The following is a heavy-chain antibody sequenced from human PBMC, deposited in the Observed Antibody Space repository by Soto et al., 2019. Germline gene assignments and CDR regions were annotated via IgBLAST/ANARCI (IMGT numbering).Heavy chain of an antibody. D-gene: IGHD3-22*01. J-gene: IGHJ4*02. CDR2: INQDGSAK. CDR3: ARDPFHDSKGLFDY. CDR1: GFTFSTFW. Sequence: GSLSLSCAASGFTFSTFWMHWVRQAPGKGLEWVASINQDGSAKYHVDSVKGRFTISRGNAKNSLYLQVSSLRVEDTALYSCARDPFHDSKGLFDYWGQGTLVTVSS. V-gene: IGHV3-7*01.